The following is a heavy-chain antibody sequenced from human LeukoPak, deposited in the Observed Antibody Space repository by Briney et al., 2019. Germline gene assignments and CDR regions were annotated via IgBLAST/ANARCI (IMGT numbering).Heavy chain of an antibody. CDR2: ISAYDGNT. Sequence: VASVKVSCKASGYSFTSYGITWVRQAPGQGLEWMGWISAYDGNTIYAQKLQGRATMTTDTSTSTAYMELRSLRSEDAAIYYCVSRTPGGNSGWNCWGQGTLVIVSS. D-gene: IGHD6-19*01. CDR1: GYSFTSYG. V-gene: IGHV1-18*01. J-gene: IGHJ4*02. CDR3: VSRTPGGNSGWNC.